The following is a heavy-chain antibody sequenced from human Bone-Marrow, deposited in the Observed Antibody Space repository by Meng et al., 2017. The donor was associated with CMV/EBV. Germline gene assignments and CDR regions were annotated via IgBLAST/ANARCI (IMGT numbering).Heavy chain of an antibody. CDR1: GGTFSSYA. J-gene: IGHJ4*02. CDR2: IIPIFGTA. V-gene: IGHV1-69*05. CDR3: AREVSYGGNLFVSGQFDY. D-gene: IGHD4-23*01. Sequence: SVKVSCKASGGTFSSYAISWVRQAPGQGLEWMGGIIPIFGTANYAQKFQGRVTITTDESTSTAYMELSSLRSEDTAVYYCAREVSYGGNLFVSGQFDYWGQATLVTVSS.